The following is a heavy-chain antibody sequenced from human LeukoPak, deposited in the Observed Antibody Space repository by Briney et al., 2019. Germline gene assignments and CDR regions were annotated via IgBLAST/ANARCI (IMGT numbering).Heavy chain of an antibody. V-gene: IGHV3-23*01. D-gene: IGHD5-24*01. Sequence: GGSLRLSCAASGFTFSRYAMSWVRQAPGKGLEWVSAISGSGGGTDYADSVKGRFTISRDSSKNTLYLQMNSLRVEDTAVYYCARETPRRGETRDGYRWGQGTLVTVSS. CDR1: GFTFSRYA. CDR3: ARETPRRGETRDGYR. CDR2: ISGSGGGT. J-gene: IGHJ4*02.